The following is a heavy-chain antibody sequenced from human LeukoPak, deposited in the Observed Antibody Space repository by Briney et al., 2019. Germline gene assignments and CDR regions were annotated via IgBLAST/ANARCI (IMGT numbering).Heavy chain of an antibody. J-gene: IGHJ4*02. CDR3: ARHPPSIAVAGTFDY. Sequence: ASVKVSCKASGYTFASYGISWVRQAPGQGLEWMGWISAYNGNTNYAQKLQGRVTVTTDTSTSTAYMELRSLRSDDTAVYYCARHPPSIAVAGTFDYWGQGTLVTVSS. V-gene: IGHV1-18*01. CDR1: GYTFASYG. CDR2: ISAYNGNT. D-gene: IGHD6-19*01.